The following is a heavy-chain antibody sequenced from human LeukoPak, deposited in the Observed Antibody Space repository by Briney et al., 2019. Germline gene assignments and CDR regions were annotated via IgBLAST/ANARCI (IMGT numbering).Heavy chain of an antibody. D-gene: IGHD3-3*01. V-gene: IGHV4-59*06. J-gene: IGHJ3*02. CDR2: IYYSGST. CDR3: ARAVFGAFDI. Sequence: SETLSLTCTVTGGSISSYYWSWIRQPPGKGLEWIGYIYYSGSTYYNPSLKSRVTISVDTSKNQFSLKLSSVTAADTAVYYCARAVFGAFDIWGQGTMVTVSS. CDR1: GGSISSYY.